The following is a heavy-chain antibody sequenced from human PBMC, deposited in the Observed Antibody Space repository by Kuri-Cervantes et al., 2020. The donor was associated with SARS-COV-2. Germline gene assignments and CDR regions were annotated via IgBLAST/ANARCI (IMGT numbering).Heavy chain of an antibody. CDR3: ARGRTCYYDSSGYRFDY. CDR2: IIPIFATT. Sequence: SVKVSCKASGGTFSSYAISWVRQAPGQGLEWMGGIIPIFATTNYAQKFQGRVAITADESTSTAYMELSSLRSEDTAVYYCARGRTCYYDSSGYRFDYWGQGTLVTVSS. V-gene: IGHV1-69*13. CDR1: GGTFSSYA. J-gene: IGHJ4*02. D-gene: IGHD3-22*01.